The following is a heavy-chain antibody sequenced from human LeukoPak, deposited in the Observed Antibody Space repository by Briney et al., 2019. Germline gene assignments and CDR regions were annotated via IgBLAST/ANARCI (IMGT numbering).Heavy chain of an antibody. Sequence: SETLSLTCTVSGGSISGYYWSWIRQPPGKGLEWIGYMHDSGSTNYNPSLKSRVTMLVDTSENQFSLKLSSVTAADTAVYYCARGPNYWGQGTLVTVSS. CDR1: GGSISGYY. J-gene: IGHJ4*02. CDR3: ARGPNY. V-gene: IGHV4-59*01. CDR2: MHDSGST.